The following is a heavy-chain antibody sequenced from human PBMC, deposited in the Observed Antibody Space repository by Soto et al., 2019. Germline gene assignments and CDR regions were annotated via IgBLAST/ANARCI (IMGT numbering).Heavy chain of an antibody. CDR2: INAGNGNT. D-gene: IGHD4-17*01. V-gene: IGHV1-3*01. CDR1: GYTFTSYA. Sequence: ASVKVSCKASGYTFTSYAMHWVRQAPGQRLEWMGWINAGNGNTKYSQKFQGRVTITRDTSASTAYMELSSLRSEDTAVYYCARGRHDYGDIYFDYWGQGTLVTV. J-gene: IGHJ4*02. CDR3: ARGRHDYGDIYFDY.